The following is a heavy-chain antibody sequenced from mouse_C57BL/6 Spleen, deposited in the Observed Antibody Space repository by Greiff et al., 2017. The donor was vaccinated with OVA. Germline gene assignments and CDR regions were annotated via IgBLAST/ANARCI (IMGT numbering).Heavy chain of an antibody. J-gene: IGHJ2*01. D-gene: IGHD1-1*01. CDR3: ARSDYYGRRYFDY. CDR2: IDPSDIET. V-gene: IGHV1-52*01. CDR1: GYTFTSYW. Sequence: QVQLQQPGAELVRPGSSVKLSCKASGYTFTSYWMHWVKQRPIQGLEWIGNIDPSDIETHYNQKFKDKATLTVDKSSSTAYMQLSSLTSEDSAVYYCARSDYYGRRYFDYWGQGTTLTVSS.